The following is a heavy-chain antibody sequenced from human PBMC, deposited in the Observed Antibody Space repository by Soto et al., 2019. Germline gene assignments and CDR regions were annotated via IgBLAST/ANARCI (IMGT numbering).Heavy chain of an antibody. Sequence: PSETLSLTCTVSGGSISSGDYYWSWIRQPPGKVLEWIGNIHYNGNTKYSPSLKSRVTMSVDTSKNHFSLKLFSVTTADTAVYLCAREGNLGRWIQPLDSWGQGTLVTVSS. D-gene: IGHD2-2*03. J-gene: IGHJ4*02. CDR3: AREGNLGRWIQPLDS. CDR2: IHYNGNT. V-gene: IGHV4-61*03. CDR1: GGSISSGDYY.